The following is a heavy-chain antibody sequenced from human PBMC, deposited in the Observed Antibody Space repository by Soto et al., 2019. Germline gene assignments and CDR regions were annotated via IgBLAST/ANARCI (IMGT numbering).Heavy chain of an antibody. CDR3: ARSIRGPRRFNGMDV. Sequence: SGPTLVNPTETLTLTCTFPGFSLTSPGMCVSWIRQPPGKALEWLALIERDDDDKYYSTSLKTRLXXXXXXXXXXVVLTMANMDPADTGTYYCARSIRGPRRFNGMDVWGQGTTVTVSS. V-gene: IGHV2-70*13. CDR2: IERDDDDK. J-gene: IGHJ6*02. D-gene: IGHD1-20*01. CDR1: GFSLTSPGMC.